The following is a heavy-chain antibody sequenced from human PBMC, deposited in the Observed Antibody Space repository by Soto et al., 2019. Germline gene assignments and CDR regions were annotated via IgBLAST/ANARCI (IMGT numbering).Heavy chain of an antibody. J-gene: IGHJ6*03. Sequence: PGGSLRLSCAASGFTFTTAWINWVRQAPGKGLEWVGRIKSKTDGGTSDFAAPVRGRFTISRDDSKNTLYLQMNSLKTEDTAVYYCTTARYYYGSGSYYKYYYYMDVWGKGTTVTVSS. CDR3: TTARYYYGSGSYYKYYYYMDV. D-gene: IGHD3-10*01. CDR2: IKSKTDGGTS. V-gene: IGHV3-15*07. CDR1: GFTFTTAW.